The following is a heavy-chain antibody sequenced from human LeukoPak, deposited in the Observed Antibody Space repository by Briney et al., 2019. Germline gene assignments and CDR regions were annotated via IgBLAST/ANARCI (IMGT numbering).Heavy chain of an antibody. D-gene: IGHD1-26*01. CDR2: INYSGST. J-gene: IGHJ4*02. Sequence: SETLSLTCTVSGGSISSSSYYWGWIRQPPGKGLEWIGSINYSGSTYYNPSLKSRVTISVDTSKNQFSLKLSSVTAADTAVYYCARRDRGTSQNYWGQGTLVTVSS. CDR3: ARRDRGTSQNY. CDR1: GGSISSSSYY. V-gene: IGHV4-39*01.